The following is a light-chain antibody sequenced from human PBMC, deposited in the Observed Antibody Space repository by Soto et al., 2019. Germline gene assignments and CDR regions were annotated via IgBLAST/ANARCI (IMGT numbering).Light chain of an antibody. CDR2: DVS. J-gene: IGLJ1*01. CDR1: SSDVGGYNY. CDR3: CSYAGSPYV. Sequence: VLTQPRSVSGSPGQSVTISCTGTSSDVGGYNYVSWYQQHPGKAPKVMIYDVSKRPSGVPDRFSGSKSGNTASLTISGLQAEDEADYYCCSYAGSPYVFGTGTKVTVL. V-gene: IGLV2-11*01.